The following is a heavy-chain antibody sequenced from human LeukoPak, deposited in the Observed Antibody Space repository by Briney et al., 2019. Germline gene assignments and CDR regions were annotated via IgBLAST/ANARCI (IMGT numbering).Heavy chain of an antibody. CDR3: AAEERNYGLQ. V-gene: IGHV4-59*01. CDR2: VYYTGGI. Sequence: PSETLSLTCNVSSDSIRNYYWSWFRQPPGKGLEWIGYVYYTGGINYSPSLESRVTISLDTFKKQFFLRLTSLTAADTAVYYCAAEERNYGLQWGQGTLVTVSS. D-gene: IGHD3-16*01. CDR1: SDSIRNYY. J-gene: IGHJ4*02.